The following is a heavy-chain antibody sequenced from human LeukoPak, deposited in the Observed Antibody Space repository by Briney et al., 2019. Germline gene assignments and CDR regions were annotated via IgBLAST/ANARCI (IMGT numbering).Heavy chain of an antibody. J-gene: IGHJ6*03. CDR3: ARGGRDYYYYYMDV. D-gene: IGHD3/OR15-3a*01. CDR1: GYTFINYG. CDR2: INPNSGGT. Sequence: ASVKVSCKASGYTFINYGISWVRQAPGQGLEWMGWINPNSGGTNYAQKFQGRVTMTRDTSISTAYMELSRLRSDDTAVYYCARGGRDYYYYYMDVWGKGTTVTVSS. V-gene: IGHV1-2*02.